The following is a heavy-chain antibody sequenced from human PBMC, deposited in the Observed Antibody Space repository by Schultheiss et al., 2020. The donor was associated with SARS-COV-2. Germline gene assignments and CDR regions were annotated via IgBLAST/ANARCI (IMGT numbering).Heavy chain of an antibody. CDR3: AKDCGSTKLSSGAFDI. V-gene: IGHV3-23*01. J-gene: IGHJ3*02. CDR2: ISGSGGST. D-gene: IGHD3-16*02. CDR1: GFTFSSYA. Sequence: GESLKISCAASGFTFSSYAMSWVRQAPGKGLEWVSAISGSGGSTYYADSVKGRFTISRDNSKNTLYLQMNSLRAEDTAVYYCAKDCGSTKLSSGAFDIWGQGTMVTVSS.